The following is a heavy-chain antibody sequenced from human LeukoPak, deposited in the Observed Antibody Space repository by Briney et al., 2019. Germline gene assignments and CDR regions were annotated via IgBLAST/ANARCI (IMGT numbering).Heavy chain of an antibody. J-gene: IGHJ5*02. CDR3: ARLNYYGSGSYELDP. D-gene: IGHD3-10*01. V-gene: IGHV4-39*01. Sequence: SETLSLTCTVSGGSISSSSYYWGWIRQPPGKGLEWIGSIYYSGSTYCNPSLKSRVTISVDTSKNQFSLKLSSVTAADTAVYYCARLNYYGSGSYELDPWGQGTLVTVSS. CDR2: IYYSGST. CDR1: GGSISSSSYY.